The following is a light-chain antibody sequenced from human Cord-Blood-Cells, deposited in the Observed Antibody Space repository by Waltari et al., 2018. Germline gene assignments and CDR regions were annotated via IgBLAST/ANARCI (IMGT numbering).Light chain of an antibody. J-gene: IGLJ7*01. CDR2: DVS. Sequence: SCTGTSSDVGGYNYVSWYQQHPGKAPKLMIYDVSNRPSGVSNRFSGSKSGNTASLTISGLQAEDEADYYCSSYTSSSHAVFGGGTQLTVL. CDR1: SSDVGGYNY. V-gene: IGLV2-14*04. CDR3: SSYTSSSHAV.